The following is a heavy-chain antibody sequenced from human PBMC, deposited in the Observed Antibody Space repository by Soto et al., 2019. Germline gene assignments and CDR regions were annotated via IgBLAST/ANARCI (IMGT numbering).Heavy chain of an antibody. CDR1: GFTFSSYA. V-gene: IGHV3-23*01. Sequence: LRLSCAASGFTFSSYAMSWVRQAPGKGLEWVSAISGSGGSTYYADSAKGRFTISRDNSKNTLYLQMNSLRAEDTAVYYCAKSDFWSGYPHWGQGTLVTVSS. J-gene: IGHJ4*02. CDR2: ISGSGGST. D-gene: IGHD3-3*01. CDR3: AKSDFWSGYPH.